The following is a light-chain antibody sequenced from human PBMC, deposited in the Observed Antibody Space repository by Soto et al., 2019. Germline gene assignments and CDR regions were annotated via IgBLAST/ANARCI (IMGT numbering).Light chain of an antibody. CDR3: QHGYSTPLT. J-gene: IGKJ4*01. CDR2: AAS. CDR1: QSSSTY. V-gene: IGKV1-39*01. Sequence: DIPMTQSPSSLSASVGDRVTITCRASQSSSTYLHWYQQKPGKAPNLLIYAASTLQSGVPSRFSGSGSGTDFTLTISSLRPEDFATDFCQHGYSTPLTFGGGTKVDIK.